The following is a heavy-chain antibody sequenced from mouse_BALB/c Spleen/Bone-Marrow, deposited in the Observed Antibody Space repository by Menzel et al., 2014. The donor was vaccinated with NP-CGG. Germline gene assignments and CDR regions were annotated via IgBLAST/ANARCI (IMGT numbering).Heavy chain of an antibody. CDR3: ARLGYYGGFAY. CDR1: GFDFSGFW. J-gene: IGHJ3*01. CDR2: INPDSRTI. V-gene: IGHV4-1*02. D-gene: IGHD2-3*01. Sequence: EVHLVESGGGLVQPGRSLKISCAASGFDFSGFWMGWVRLAPGKGLEWIGEINPDSRTINYSPFLKDRFIISRDSAKNTLYLYMSKVRSEDTALYYCARLGYYGGFAYWGQGTLVTVSA.